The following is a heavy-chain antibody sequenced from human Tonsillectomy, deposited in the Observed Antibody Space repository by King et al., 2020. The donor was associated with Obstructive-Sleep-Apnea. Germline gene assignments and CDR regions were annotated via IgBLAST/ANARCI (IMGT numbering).Heavy chain of an antibody. CDR3: ARAPKHNWNSRHYYYGMDV. J-gene: IGHJ6*02. CDR1: GFTLSTYA. V-gene: IGHV3-30*03. CDR2: ISYDGRNK. Sequence: QVQLVESGGGVVQPGRSLTLSCEASGFTLSTYAMHWVRQAPGKGLEWVAVISYDGRNKYCADSVKGRSTISRDNSKNTLYLQMNSLRADDTAVYYCARAPKHNWNSRHYYYGMDVWGQGTTVTVSS. D-gene: IGHD1-7*01.